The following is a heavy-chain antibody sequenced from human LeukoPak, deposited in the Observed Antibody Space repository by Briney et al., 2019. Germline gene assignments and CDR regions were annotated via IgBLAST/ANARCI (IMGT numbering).Heavy chain of an antibody. CDR2: IYYNGSI. D-gene: IGHD2-2*02. V-gene: IGHV4-61*01. Sequence: PSETLSLTCTVSGGSVRSASHFWSWIRQPPGKGLEWIGYIYYNGSINYNPSLKSRVTTSVDTSKNQFSLKLSSVTAADTAVYYCARGGPLGYCSSTSCYIWFDPWGQGTLVTVSS. CDR3: ARGGPLGYCSSTSCYIWFDP. CDR1: GGSVRSASHF. J-gene: IGHJ5*02.